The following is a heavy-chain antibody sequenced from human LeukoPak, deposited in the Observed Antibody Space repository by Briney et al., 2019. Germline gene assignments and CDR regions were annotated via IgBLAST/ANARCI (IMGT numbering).Heavy chain of an antibody. V-gene: IGHV3-30*18. Sequence: GRSLRLSCAASGFTFGSYGMHWVRQAPGKGLEWVAVISYDGSNKYYADSVKGRFTISRDNSKNTLYLQMNSLRAEDTAVYYCAKDKVRGRYYFDYWGQGTLVTVSS. CDR2: ISYDGSNK. CDR1: GFTFGSYG. D-gene: IGHD3-10*01. CDR3: AKDKVRGRYYFDY. J-gene: IGHJ4*02.